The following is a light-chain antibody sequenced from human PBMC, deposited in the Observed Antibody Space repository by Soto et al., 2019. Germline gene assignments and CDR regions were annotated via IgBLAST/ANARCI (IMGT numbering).Light chain of an antibody. CDR1: SSDVGTSSI. J-gene: IGLJ2*01. CDR3: CSYAGFTTLV. Sequence: QSALTQPASVSGSPGQSITISCTGTSSDVGTSSIVSWYQQNPGKAPRLIIYEDNKRPSGISNRISASKSGNTASLTISGLQAEYEADYYCCSYAGFTTLVFGGGTKLTVL. CDR2: EDN. V-gene: IGLV2-23*01.